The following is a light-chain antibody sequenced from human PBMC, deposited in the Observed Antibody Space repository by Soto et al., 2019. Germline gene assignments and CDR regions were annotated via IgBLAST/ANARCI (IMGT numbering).Light chain of an antibody. CDR1: RSDVGSSNY. Sequence: QSALTQPPSASGSPGPSVTLACTGTRSDVGSSNYVSWYQQHPGKAPKLIIYEVIKRPSGVPDRFFGSKSGNTASLTVSGLQADDEADYYCSSYADSNNVEVLFGGGTKVTVL. CDR3: SSYADSNNVEVL. J-gene: IGLJ2*01. V-gene: IGLV2-8*01. CDR2: EVI.